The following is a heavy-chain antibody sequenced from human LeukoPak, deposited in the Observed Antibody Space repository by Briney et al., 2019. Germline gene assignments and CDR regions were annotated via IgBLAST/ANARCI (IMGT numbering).Heavy chain of an antibody. CDR2: INAGNGNT. V-gene: IGHV1-3*01. J-gene: IGHJ5*02. CDR3: AMGFGSPHTWFDP. D-gene: IGHD3-16*01. Sequence: ASVKVSCKASGYTFTSYAMHWVRQAPGQRLEWMGWINAGNGNTRYSQKFQGRVTITRDTSASTAYMELSSLRSEDTAVYYCAMGFGSPHTWFDPWGQGTLVTVSS. CDR1: GYTFTSYA.